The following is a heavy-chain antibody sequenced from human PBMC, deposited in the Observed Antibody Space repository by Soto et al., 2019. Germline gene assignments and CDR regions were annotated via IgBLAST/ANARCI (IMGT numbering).Heavy chain of an antibody. Sequence: QVQLVQSGAEVKKPGSSVKVSCKASGGTFSSYASSWVRQAPGQGLEWMGGIIPIFGTANYAQKFQGRVTITEDESTSTAHMELSSLRSEDTAVYYCARAGYSSSGLDYFDYWGQGTLVTVSS. CDR1: GGTFSSYA. D-gene: IGHD6-13*01. CDR3: ARAGYSSSGLDYFDY. J-gene: IGHJ4*02. CDR2: IIPIFGTA. V-gene: IGHV1-69*01.